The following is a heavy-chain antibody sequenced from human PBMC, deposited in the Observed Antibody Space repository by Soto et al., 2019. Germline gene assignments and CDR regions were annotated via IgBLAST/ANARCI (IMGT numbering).Heavy chain of an antibody. V-gene: IGHV3-48*01. Sequence: EVQLVESGGGLVQPGGSLRLSCAASGFTFSSYSMNWVRQAPGKGLAWVSYISSSSSTIYYADSVKGRFTISRDNAKNSLYLQLSSLRAEDTAVYYCARSHKSYYDYIWGSYRNQYFQHWGQGTLVTVSS. CDR2: ISSSSSTI. J-gene: IGHJ1*01. CDR1: GFTFSSYS. D-gene: IGHD3-16*02. CDR3: ARSHKSYYDYIWGSYRNQYFQH.